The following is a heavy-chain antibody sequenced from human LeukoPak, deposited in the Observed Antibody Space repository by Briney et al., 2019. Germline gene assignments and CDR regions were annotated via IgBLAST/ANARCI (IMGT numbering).Heavy chain of an antibody. CDR1: GYTFTSYG. D-gene: IGHD3-22*01. J-gene: IGHJ3*02. Sequence: SVKVSCKASGYTFTSYGINWVRQAPGQGLEWMGGIIPIFATANYAQKFQGRVTITADKSTSTAYMELSSLRSEDTAVYYCARDLGYYDSSGYYYRHAFDIWGQGTMVTVSS. CDR3: ARDLGYYDSSGYYYRHAFDI. CDR2: IIPIFATA. V-gene: IGHV1-69*06.